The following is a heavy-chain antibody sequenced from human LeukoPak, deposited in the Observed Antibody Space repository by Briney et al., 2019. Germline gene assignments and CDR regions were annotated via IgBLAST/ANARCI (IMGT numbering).Heavy chain of an antibody. D-gene: IGHD3-10*01. CDR1: GYTLTELS. CDR3: ATVGFERITMVRGVITRWNWFDP. Sequence: ASMKVSCKVSGYTLTELSMHWVRQAPGKGLEWMGGFDPEDGETIYAQKFQGRVTMTEDTSTDTAYMELSSLRSEDTAVYYCATVGFERITMVRGVITRWNWFDPWGQGTLVTVSS. J-gene: IGHJ5*02. CDR2: FDPEDGET. V-gene: IGHV1-24*01.